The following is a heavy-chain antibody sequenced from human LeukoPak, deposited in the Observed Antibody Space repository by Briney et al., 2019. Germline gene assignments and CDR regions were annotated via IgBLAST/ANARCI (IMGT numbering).Heavy chain of an antibody. Sequence: QPGGSLRLSCAASGFTFSSYWMHWVRQAPGKGLVWVSRINSDGSSTSYADSVKGRFTISRDNAKNTLYLQMNSLRAEDTAVYYCAREEVAYYGLGSYMDYWGQGTLVTVSS. V-gene: IGHV3-74*01. CDR2: INSDGSST. D-gene: IGHD3-10*01. J-gene: IGHJ4*02. CDR1: GFTFSSYW. CDR3: AREEVAYYGLGSYMDY.